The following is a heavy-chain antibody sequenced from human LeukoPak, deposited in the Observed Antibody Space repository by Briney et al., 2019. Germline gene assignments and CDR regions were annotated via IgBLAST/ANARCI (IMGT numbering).Heavy chain of an antibody. CDR2: INSNGGRT. V-gene: IGHV3-64*04. CDR1: GFTFKKYA. CDR3: ARDYGSGSYYRYYFDY. Sequence: QPGGSLRLSCSASGFTFKKYAMHWVRQAPGKGLEYVSAINSNGGRTYYADSVKGRFTISRDNSKNTLYLQMNSLRAEDTAVYYCARDYGSGSYYRYYFDYWGQGTLVTVSS. J-gene: IGHJ4*02. D-gene: IGHD3-10*01.